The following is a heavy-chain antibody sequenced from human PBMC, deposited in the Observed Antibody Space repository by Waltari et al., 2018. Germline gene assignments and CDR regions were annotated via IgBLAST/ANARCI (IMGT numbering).Heavy chain of an antibody. D-gene: IGHD3-3*01. CDR3: VRGGSNGVVRPLDY. J-gene: IGHJ4*02. CDR2: SKKDGRIT. Sequence: EVQLVESGGGLVQPGGSLRLSCVASGFTFSMHWMYWVCQGPGKGLVWVSRSKKDGRITDYADYVKGRFTISRDNAKNTLYLQMSSLRAEDTGVYYCVRGGSNGVVRPLDYWGQGTLVTVS. V-gene: IGHV3-74*01. CDR1: GFTFSMHW.